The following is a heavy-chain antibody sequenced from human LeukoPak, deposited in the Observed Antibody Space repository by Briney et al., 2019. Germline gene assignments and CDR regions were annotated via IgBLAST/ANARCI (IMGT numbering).Heavy chain of an antibody. CDR1: GFTFSSYA. D-gene: IGHD6-13*01. J-gene: IGHJ4*02. Sequence: PGGSLRLSCAASGFTFSSYAMSWVRQAPGKGLEWVSGISGSGGSTYYADSVKGRFTISRDNSRNTLYLQMNSPRGEDTAEYYRAFLSGYGSGWYEVNYWGQGTLVTVSS. CDR2: ISGSGGST. V-gene: IGHV3-23*01. CDR3: AFLSGYGSGWYEVNY.